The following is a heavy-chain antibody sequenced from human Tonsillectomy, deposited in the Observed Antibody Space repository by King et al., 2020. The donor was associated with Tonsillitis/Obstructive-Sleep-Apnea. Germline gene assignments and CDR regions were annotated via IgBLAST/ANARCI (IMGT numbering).Heavy chain of an antibody. CDR3: ARVSGEYSSSSDY. J-gene: IGHJ4*02. V-gene: IGHV3-21*01. CDR1: GFTFSSYS. Sequence: QLVQSGGGLVKPGGSLRLSCAASGFTFSSYSMNWVRQAPGKGLEWVSYISSSSSYIYYADSVKGRFTISRDNAKNSLYLQMNSLRAEDTAVYYCARVSGEYSSSSDYWGQGTLVTVSS. CDR2: ISSSSSYI. D-gene: IGHD6-6*01.